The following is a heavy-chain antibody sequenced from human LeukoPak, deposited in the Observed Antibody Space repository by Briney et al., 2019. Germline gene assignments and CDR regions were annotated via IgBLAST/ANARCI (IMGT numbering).Heavy chain of an antibody. CDR2: ISSTSTTI. CDR3: AKPQQDYYGSGSYKNYGMDV. CDR1: GFTFSSSS. J-gene: IGHJ6*02. V-gene: IGHV3-48*01. D-gene: IGHD3-10*01. Sequence: PGGSLRLSCAASGFTFSSSSMNWVRQAPGKGLEWVSYISSTSTTIYYADPVKGRFTISRDTSKNTVYLQMNSLGAEDTAVYYCAKPQQDYYGSGSYKNYGMDVWGQGTTVTVAS.